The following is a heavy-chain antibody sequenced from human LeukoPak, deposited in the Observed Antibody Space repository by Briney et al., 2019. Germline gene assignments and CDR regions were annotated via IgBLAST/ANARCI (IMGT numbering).Heavy chain of an antibody. Sequence: GGSLRLSCAASGFTFSSYAMSWVRQAPGKGLEWDSAISGSGGSTYYADSVKGRFTISRDNSKNTLYLQMNSLRAEDTAVYYCAKKYYYDSSGYYGGLAFDIWGQGTMVTVSS. CDR1: GFTFSSYA. D-gene: IGHD3-22*01. CDR3: AKKYYYDSSGYYGGLAFDI. V-gene: IGHV3-23*01. J-gene: IGHJ3*02. CDR2: ISGSGGST.